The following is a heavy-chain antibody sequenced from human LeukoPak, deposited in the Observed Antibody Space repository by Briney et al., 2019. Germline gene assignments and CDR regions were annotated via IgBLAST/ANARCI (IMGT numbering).Heavy chain of an antibody. Sequence: VKPGGSLRLSCAASGFTFGDFYMTWIRQAPGEGLEWVSYISSGGSTIYYADSVKGRFTISRDNAKNSLYLQMNSLRAEDTAVYYCARGYRRCYFDSWGRGTLVTVSS. V-gene: IGHV3-11*01. CDR1: GFTFGDFY. J-gene: IGHJ4*02. CDR2: ISSGGSTI. D-gene: IGHD6-13*01. CDR3: ARGYRRCYFDS.